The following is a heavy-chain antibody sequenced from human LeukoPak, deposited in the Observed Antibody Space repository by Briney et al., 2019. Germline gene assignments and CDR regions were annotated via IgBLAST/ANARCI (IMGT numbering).Heavy chain of an antibody. Sequence: SETLSLTCTVSGDSISSYYWSWIRQPPGKGLEWIGYIYYSGSTNYNPSLKTRVTISVDTSKHQFSLKLRSVTAADTAVYYCARMPPPPTAMDYYYYMDVWGKGTTATVSS. CDR1: GDSISSYY. D-gene: IGHD2-2*01. CDR3: ARMPPPPTAMDYYYYMDV. J-gene: IGHJ6*03. CDR2: IYYSGST. V-gene: IGHV4-59*01.